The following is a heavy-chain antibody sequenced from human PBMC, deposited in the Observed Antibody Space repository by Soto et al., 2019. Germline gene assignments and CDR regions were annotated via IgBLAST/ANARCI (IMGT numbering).Heavy chain of an antibody. CDR1: GGTFRRYG. J-gene: IGHJ6*02. CDR2: IIPIFGTA. Sequence: QVQLVQSGAEVKKPGSSVKVSCKASGGTFRRYGMSWVRQAPGQGLEWMGGIIPIFGTANYAQKFQGRVTITADESTSTAYMELSSLRSEDTAVYYCAMTREYYYYGMDAWGQGTTVTVSS. CDR3: AMTREYYYYGMDA. V-gene: IGHV1-69*12.